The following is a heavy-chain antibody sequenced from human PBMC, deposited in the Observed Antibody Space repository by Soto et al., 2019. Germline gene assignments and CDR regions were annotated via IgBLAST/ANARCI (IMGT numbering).Heavy chain of an antibody. Sequence: PSVKVSCKASGYTFTGYYMHWVRQAPGQGLEWMGWINPNSGGTNYAQKFQGWVTMTRDTSISTAYMELSRLRSDDTAVYYCARGRVYCSSTSCLNWFDPWGQGTLVTVSS. CDR1: GYTFTGYY. J-gene: IGHJ5*02. CDR2: INPNSGGT. D-gene: IGHD2-2*01. CDR3: ARGRVYCSSTSCLNWFDP. V-gene: IGHV1-2*04.